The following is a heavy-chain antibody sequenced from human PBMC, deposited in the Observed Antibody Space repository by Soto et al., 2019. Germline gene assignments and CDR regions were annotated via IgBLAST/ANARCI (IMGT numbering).Heavy chain of an antibody. D-gene: IGHD6-13*01. CDR1: GYSISSGYY. Sequence: SETLSLTCAVSGYSISSGYYWGWTRQPPGKGLEWIGSIYHSGSTYYNPSLKSRVTISVDTSKNQFSLKLSSVTAADTAVYYCARAGTSSSWVVLDNFDYWGQGTLVTVSS. J-gene: IGHJ4*02. CDR2: IYHSGST. V-gene: IGHV4-38-2*01. CDR3: ARAGTSSSWVVLDNFDY.